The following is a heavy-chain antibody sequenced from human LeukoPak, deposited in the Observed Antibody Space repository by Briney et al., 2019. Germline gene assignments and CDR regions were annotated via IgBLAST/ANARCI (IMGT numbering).Heavy chain of an antibody. D-gene: IGHD3/OR15-3a*01. V-gene: IGHV3-21*01. J-gene: IGHJ6*03. Sequence: PGGSLRLSCVTSGISLSSNSMNWVRQAPGGGLEWLASISTSSSYIYYADSVRGRFTISRDNGKNSLFLHMSSLRAEDTAVYFCARDPRFGLTYTYHYMDVWGKGTTVTVS. CDR2: ISTSSSYI. CDR1: GISLSSNS. CDR3: ARDPRFGLTYTYHYMDV.